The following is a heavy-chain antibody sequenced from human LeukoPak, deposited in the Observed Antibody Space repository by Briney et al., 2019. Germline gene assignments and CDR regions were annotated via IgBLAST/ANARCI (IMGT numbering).Heavy chain of an antibody. Sequence: PGGSLRLSCAASGFTFSSYAMHWVRQAPGKGLEWVAVISYDGSNKYYADSVKGRFTISRDNSKNTLYLQMNSLRAEDTAVYYCARGGGYYDSSGYYPFDYWGQGTLVTVSS. D-gene: IGHD3-22*01. CDR1: GFTFSSYA. J-gene: IGHJ4*02. CDR2: ISYDGSNK. CDR3: ARGGGYYDSSGYYPFDY. V-gene: IGHV3-30*04.